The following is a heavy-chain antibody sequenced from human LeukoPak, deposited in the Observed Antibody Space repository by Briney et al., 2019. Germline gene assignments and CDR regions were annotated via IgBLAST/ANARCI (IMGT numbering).Heavy chain of an antibody. CDR1: GFTFSNSA. V-gene: IGHV3-23*01. CDR2: ISGSGVNT. Sequence: PGGSLRLSCAASGFTFSNSAMSWVRQAPGERLEWVSSISGSGVNTYYADSVKGRFTIFRDNSKNTLYLQMNSLRVEDTAVYYCAKEIVPPSGYYFDYWGQGTLVTVSS. CDR3: AKEIVPPSGYYFDY. D-gene: IGHD6-6*01. J-gene: IGHJ4*02.